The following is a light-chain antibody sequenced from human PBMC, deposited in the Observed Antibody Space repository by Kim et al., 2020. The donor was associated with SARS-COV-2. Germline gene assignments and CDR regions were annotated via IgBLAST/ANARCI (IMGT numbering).Light chain of an antibody. CDR3: VLSLGSGTLV. CDR1: SDSVSTNHF. CDR2: ATH. J-gene: IGLJ2*01. Sequence: QTVVTQEPSFSVSPGGTVTLTCGLTSDSVSTNHFPSWYQQTPGQPPRTLIYATHTRSSGVPDRFSGSIIGNKAALTITGAQSDDECDYYCVLSLGSGTLVFGGGTQLTVL. V-gene: IGLV8-61*01.